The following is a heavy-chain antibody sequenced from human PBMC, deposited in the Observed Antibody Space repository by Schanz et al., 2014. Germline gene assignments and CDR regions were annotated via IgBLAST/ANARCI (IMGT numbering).Heavy chain of an antibody. CDR3: AKQHIVRGVIYLNWFDS. V-gene: IGHV3-30*18. D-gene: IGHD3-10*01. CDR1: GFTFSTHA. J-gene: IGHJ5*01. CDR2: VSSDGNND. Sequence: VQLLESGGGVVQPGRSLRLSRAASGFTFSTHAMHWVRQAPGKGLEWVALVSSDGNNDYYTDSVKGRFTISRDNSKNTVHLQMNSLRAEDTAVYYCAKQHIVRGVIYLNWFDSWGQGTLVTVSS.